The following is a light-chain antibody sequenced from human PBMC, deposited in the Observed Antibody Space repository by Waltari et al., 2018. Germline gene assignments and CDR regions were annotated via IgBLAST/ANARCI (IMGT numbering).Light chain of an antibody. CDR3: SSYTGSSNQV. CDR1: SSDVGGYNY. J-gene: IGLJ1*01. Sequence: QSALTQPPSASGSPGQSLTISCIGPSSDVGGYNYVSWYQQHPGKAPKLMIYEVSKRPSGVPDRFSGSKSGNTASLTVSGLQAEDDADYYCSSYTGSSNQVFGTGTKVTVL. V-gene: IGLV2-8*01. CDR2: EVS.